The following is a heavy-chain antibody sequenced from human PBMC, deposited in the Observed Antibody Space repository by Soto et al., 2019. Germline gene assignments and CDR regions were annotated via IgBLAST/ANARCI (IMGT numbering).Heavy chain of an antibody. CDR3: ARAPSIAVAGTVDY. D-gene: IGHD6-19*01. Sequence: GGSLRLSCAASGFTFSSYAMHWVRQAPGKGLEWVAVISYDGSNKYYADSVKGRFTISRDNSKNTLYLQMNSLRAEDTAVYYCARAPSIAVAGTVDYWGQGTLVTVSS. CDR1: GFTFSSYA. V-gene: IGHV3-30*04. J-gene: IGHJ4*02. CDR2: ISYDGSNK.